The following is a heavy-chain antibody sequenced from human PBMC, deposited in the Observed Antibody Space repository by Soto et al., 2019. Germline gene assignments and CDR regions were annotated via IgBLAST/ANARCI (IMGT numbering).Heavy chain of an antibody. CDR1: GYTLTELS. CDR2: FDPEDGET. D-gene: IGHD1-1*01. V-gene: IGHV1-24*01. Sequence: ASVKVSCKVSGYTLTELSMHWVRQAPGKGLEWMGGFDPEDGETIYAQKFQGRVTMTEDTSTDTAYMELSSLRSEDTAVYYCATMSNNWNDVRYSAFDIWGQGTMVTVSS. CDR3: ATMSNNWNDVRYSAFDI. J-gene: IGHJ3*02.